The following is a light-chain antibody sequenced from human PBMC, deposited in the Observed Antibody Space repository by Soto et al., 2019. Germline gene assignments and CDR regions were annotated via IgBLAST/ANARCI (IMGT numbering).Light chain of an antibody. Sequence: EIVVTQSPATLSLSPGERATLSCRTSQSVGSYLAWYQKKPGKAPRLLIYDASNRATGIPARFSGSGSGRDFTLTISSLEPEDFAVYYCQQYNNWPTFGQGTKVEIK. J-gene: IGKJ1*01. CDR3: QQYNNWPT. CDR2: DAS. V-gene: IGKV3-11*02. CDR1: QSVGSY.